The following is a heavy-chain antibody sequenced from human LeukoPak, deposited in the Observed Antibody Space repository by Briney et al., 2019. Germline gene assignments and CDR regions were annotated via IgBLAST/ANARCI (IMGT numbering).Heavy chain of an antibody. V-gene: IGHV1-46*01. CDR3: ARDFDQYDTSGYLDC. CDR2: INPSGGST. J-gene: IGHJ4*02. Sequence: ASVKVSCKASGYTFTRYYVHWVRQAPGQGLEWMGIINPSGGSTSYAQKFQGRVTMTRDTSTTTVYMEASSLRSEDTAVYYCARDFDQYDTSGYLDCWAQGTLVTVSS. D-gene: IGHD3-22*01. CDR1: GYTFTRYY.